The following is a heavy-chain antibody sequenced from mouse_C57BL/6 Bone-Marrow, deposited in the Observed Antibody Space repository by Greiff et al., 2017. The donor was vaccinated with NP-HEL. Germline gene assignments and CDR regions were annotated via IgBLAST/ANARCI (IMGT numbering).Heavy chain of an antibody. CDR2: IYPRSGNT. Sequence: QVQLQQSGAELARPGASVKLSCKASGYTFTSYGISWVKQRTGQGLEWIGEIYPRSGNTYYNEKFKGKATLTADKSSSTAYMELRSLTSEDSAVYFRAREGDYYGSPYYFDYWGQGTTLTVSS. D-gene: IGHD1-1*01. V-gene: IGHV1-81*01. CDR3: AREGDYYGSPYYFDY. CDR1: GYTFTSYG. J-gene: IGHJ2*01.